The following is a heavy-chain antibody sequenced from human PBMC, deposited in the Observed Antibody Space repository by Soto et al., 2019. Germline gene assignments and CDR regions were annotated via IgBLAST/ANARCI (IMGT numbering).Heavy chain of an antibody. J-gene: IGHJ5*02. Sequence: ASVKVSCKVSGYTLTELSMHWVRQAPGKGLEWMGGFDPEDGETIYAQKFQGRVTMTEDTSTDTAYMELSSLRSEDTAVYYCATLRRIAVARRPPYNWFDPWGQVALVTVSS. V-gene: IGHV1-24*01. D-gene: IGHD6-19*01. CDR3: ATLRRIAVARRPPYNWFDP. CDR1: GYTLTELS. CDR2: FDPEDGET.